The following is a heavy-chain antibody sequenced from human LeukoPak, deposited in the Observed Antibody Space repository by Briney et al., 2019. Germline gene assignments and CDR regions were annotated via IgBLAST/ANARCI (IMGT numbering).Heavy chain of an antibody. J-gene: IGHJ6*03. CDR2: INPNSGGT. D-gene: IGHD4-11*01. V-gene: IGHV1-2*02. CDR1: GYTLTGYY. CDR3: ARGASTVFMDV. Sequence: ASVKVSCKASGYTLTGYYMHWVRQAPGQGLEWMGWINPNSGGTNYAQKFQGRIAVTRDTSISTVYMELSRLRSDDTAVYYCARGASTVFMDVWGKGTTVTVSS.